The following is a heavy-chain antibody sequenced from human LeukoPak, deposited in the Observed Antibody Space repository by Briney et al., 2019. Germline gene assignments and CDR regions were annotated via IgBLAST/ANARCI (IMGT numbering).Heavy chain of an antibody. CDR1: GFTFSSYW. CDR3: ARVGITMVRGVSDY. J-gene: IGHJ4*02. CDR2: IKQDGSEK. D-gene: IGHD3-10*01. Sequence: PGGSLRLSCAASGFTFSSYWMSWVRQAPGKGLEWVANIKQDGSEKYYVDSVKGRFTISRDNAKNSLYLQMNSLRAEDTAVYYCARVGITMVRGVSDYWGQGTLVTVSS. V-gene: IGHV3-7*01.